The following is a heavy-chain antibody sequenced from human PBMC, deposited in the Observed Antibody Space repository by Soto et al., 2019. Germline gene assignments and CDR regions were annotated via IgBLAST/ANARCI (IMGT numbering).Heavy chain of an antibody. CDR2: ISSSSSYI. Sequence: EVQLVESGGGLVKPGGSLRLSCAASGFSFSTYTMSLVRQAPGKGLEWVSSISSSSSYIYYSDSMKGRFTISRDNAKNSLFLQMNSLRLEDTAVYYCARSSLGILRFLEWSFDYWGQGTLVTVSS. CDR3: ARSSLGILRFLEWSFDY. CDR1: GFSFSTYT. D-gene: IGHD3-3*01. J-gene: IGHJ4*02. V-gene: IGHV3-21*01.